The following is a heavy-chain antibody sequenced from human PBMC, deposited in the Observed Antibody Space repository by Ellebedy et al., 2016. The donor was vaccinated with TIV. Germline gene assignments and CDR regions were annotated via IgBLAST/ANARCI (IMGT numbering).Heavy chain of an antibody. CDR3: ARDKWLRSWFDP. J-gene: IGHJ5*02. CDR1: GGSISSSTYY. Sequence: MPSETLSLTCTVSGGSISSSTYYLWGWLRQPPGKGLGWIGAISYTGSTYYHPSLTTRVPITLGTSRNQFSLKLNSVTAADTAVYFCARDKWLRSWFDPWGRGTLVTVSS. D-gene: IGHD5-12*01. V-gene: IGHV4-39*07. CDR2: ISYTGST.